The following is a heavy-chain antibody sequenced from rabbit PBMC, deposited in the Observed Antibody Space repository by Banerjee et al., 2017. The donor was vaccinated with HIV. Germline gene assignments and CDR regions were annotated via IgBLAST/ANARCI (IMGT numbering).Heavy chain of an antibody. CDR1: GFSFSNKAV. J-gene: IGHJ6*01. D-gene: IGHD8-1*01. CDR2: IAGSSSGFT. Sequence: QEQLVESGGGLVKPGASLTLTCKASGFSFSNKAVMCWVRQAPGKGLEWIACIAGSSSGFTYSASWAKGRFTISKTSSTTVTLHMTSLTAADTATYFCARDAGTSFSTYGMDLWGPGTLSPS. V-gene: IGHV1S45*01. CDR3: ARDAGTSFSTYGMDL.